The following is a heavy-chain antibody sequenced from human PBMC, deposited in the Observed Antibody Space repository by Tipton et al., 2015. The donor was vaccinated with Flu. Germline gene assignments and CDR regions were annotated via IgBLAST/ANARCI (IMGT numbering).Heavy chain of an antibody. V-gene: IGHV4-39*07. CDR1: GGSVSSSDFY. CDR2: IFHSGTT. D-gene: IGHD1-26*01. J-gene: IGHJ4*02. CDR3: TRHVEAATRSSS. Sequence: LRLSCTVSGGSVSSSDFYWGWARQPPGKGPEWIGSIFHSGTTYYDLSLQSRVTISLDTSKNQFSLKMKSVTVADTAVYYCTRHVEAATRSSSWGQGTLVTVSS.